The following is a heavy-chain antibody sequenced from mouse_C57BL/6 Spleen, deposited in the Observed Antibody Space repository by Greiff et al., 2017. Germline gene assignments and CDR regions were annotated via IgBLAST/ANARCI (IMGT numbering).Heavy chain of an antibody. J-gene: IGHJ2*01. Sequence: QVQLQQSGAELVKPGASVKMSCKASGYTFTSYWITWVKQRPGQGLEWIGDIDPGNGSTNYNEKFKSKATMTVDTSSSTAYMQLSSLTSEDSAVYYCARGDYYGSSCYFDCWGQGTTLTVAS. CDR3: ARGDYYGSSCYFDC. D-gene: IGHD1-1*01. V-gene: IGHV1-55*01. CDR1: GYTFTSYW. CDR2: IDPGNGST.